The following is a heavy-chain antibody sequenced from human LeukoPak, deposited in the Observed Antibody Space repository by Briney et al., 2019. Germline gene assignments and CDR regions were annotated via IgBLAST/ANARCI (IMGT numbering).Heavy chain of an antibody. CDR3: AKDRIDYGGYEKPDY. CDR1: GFTFSSYG. J-gene: IGHJ4*02. V-gene: IGHV3-30*02. D-gene: IGHD5-12*01. CDR2: IRYDGSSN. Sequence: GGSLRLSCAASGFTFSSYGMHWVRQAPGKGLEWVAFIRYDGSSNYYADSVKGRFTVSRDNSMNTLFLQMNSLRAEDTAVYYCAKDRIDYGGYEKPDYCGQGTLVTVSS.